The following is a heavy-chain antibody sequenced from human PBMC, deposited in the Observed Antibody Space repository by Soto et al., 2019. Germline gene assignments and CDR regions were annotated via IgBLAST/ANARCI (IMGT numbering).Heavy chain of an antibody. Sequence: GESLKISCKGSGYSFPSYWIGWVRQMPGKGREWMGIVYPGDSDTRYSPSFQGQVTIPADKSISTAYLQWSSLKASDTVMYYCARLSGCNNGVCYKFDYWGQGTLVTVSS. CDR1: GYSFPSYW. J-gene: IGHJ4*02. V-gene: IGHV5-51*01. CDR2: VYPGDSDT. CDR3: ARLSGCNNGVCYKFDY. D-gene: IGHD2-8*01.